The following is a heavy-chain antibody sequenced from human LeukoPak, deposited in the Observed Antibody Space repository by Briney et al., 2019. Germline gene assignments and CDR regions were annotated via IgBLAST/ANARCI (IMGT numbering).Heavy chain of an antibody. J-gene: IGHJ3*02. D-gene: IGHD2-21*01. CDR3: ARDCPLAYCGGDPDAFDI. V-gene: IGHV3-7*03. CDR1: GFTFSSYW. CDR2: IKQDGSKE. Sequence: GGSLRLSCAASGFTFSSYWMSWVRQAPGKGLEWVANIKQDGSKEYYVDSVKGRFTISRDNSKNTLYLQMNSLRAEDTAVYYCARDCPLAYCGGDPDAFDIWGQGTMVTVSS.